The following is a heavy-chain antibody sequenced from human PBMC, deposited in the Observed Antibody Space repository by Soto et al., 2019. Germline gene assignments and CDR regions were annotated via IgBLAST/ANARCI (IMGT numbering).Heavy chain of an antibody. CDR1: GFTFSSYA. Sequence: RLSCAASGFTFSSYAMSWVRQAPGKGLEWVSAISGSGGSTYYADSVKGRFTISRDNSKNTLYLQMNSLRAEDTAVYYCAKDPALITLFGVDYNNWLDPWGQGTMVTVYS. V-gene: IGHV3-23*01. J-gene: IGHJ5*02. CDR2: ISGSGGST. CDR3: AKDPALITLFGVDYNNWLDP. D-gene: IGHD3-3*01.